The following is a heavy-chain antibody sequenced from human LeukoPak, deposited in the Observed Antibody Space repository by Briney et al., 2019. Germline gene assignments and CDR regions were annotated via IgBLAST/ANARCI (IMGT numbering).Heavy chain of an antibody. J-gene: IGHJ4*02. CDR2: IYPGDSDT. D-gene: IGHD6-19*01. Sequence: PGESLKISCKGSGYSFTSYWIGWVRQMPGKGLEWMGIIYPGDSDTRYSPSFQGQVTISADKSISTAYLQWSSLKASDTAMYYCARQRPGIAVAGAISDYWGQGTLVTVSS. CDR1: GYSFTSYW. V-gene: IGHV5-51*01. CDR3: ARQRPGIAVAGAISDY.